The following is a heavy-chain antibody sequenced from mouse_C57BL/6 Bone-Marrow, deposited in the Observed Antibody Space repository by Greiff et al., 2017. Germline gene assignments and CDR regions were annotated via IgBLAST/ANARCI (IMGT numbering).Heavy chain of an antibody. V-gene: IGHV5-4*03. CDR3: ARLRLDY. CDR1: GFTFSSYA. J-gene: IGHJ2*01. CDR2: ISDGGSYT. Sequence: EVKVVESGGGLVKPGGSLKLSCAASGFTFSSYAMSWVRQTPEKRLEWVATISDGGSYTYYPDNVKGRFTISRDNAKNTLYLQMSHLKSEDTAMYYCARLRLDYWGQGTTLTVSS.